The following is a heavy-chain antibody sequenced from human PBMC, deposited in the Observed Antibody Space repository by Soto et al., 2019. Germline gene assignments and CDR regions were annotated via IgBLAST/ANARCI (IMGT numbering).Heavy chain of an antibody. CDR1: GASVTSRLYY. V-gene: IGHV4-31*03. CDR3: ARGGDYYDSGIYGLDV. CDR2: MFHRGSP. J-gene: IGHJ6*02. Sequence: SETLSLTCTVTGASVTSRLYYWSWVRQHPGEGLGWIAYMFHRGSPDYHPSLKSRVAMSVGTSQNQVSLKVTSVTAADTAVYYCARGGDYYDSGIYGLDVWGQGTTVT. D-gene: IGHD3-16*01.